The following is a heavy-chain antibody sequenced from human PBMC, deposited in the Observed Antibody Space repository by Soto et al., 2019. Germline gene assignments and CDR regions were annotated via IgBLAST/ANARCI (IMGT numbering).Heavy chain of an antibody. CDR1: GGSISSSNW. CDR2: IYHSGST. CDR3: ARSPDSSGYYPRWYYYGMDV. D-gene: IGHD3-22*01. V-gene: IGHV4-4*02. J-gene: IGHJ6*02. Sequence: QVQLQESGPGLVKPSGTLSLTCAVSGGSISSSNWWSWVRQPPGNGLEWIGEIYHSGSTNYNPSLKSRVTILVDKSKNQVSLKLSSVTAADTAVYYCARSPDSSGYYPRWYYYGMDVWGQGTTVTVSS.